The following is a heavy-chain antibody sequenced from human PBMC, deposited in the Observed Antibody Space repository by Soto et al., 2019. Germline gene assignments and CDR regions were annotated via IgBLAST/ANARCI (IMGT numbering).Heavy chain of an antibody. CDR2: MYHSGST. D-gene: IGHD2-15*01. V-gene: IGHV4-30-2*01. CDR3: AGTRGYCSGGSCPTVVDY. CDR1: GGSISSGGYS. J-gene: IGHJ4*02. Sequence: SETLSLTCAVSGGSISSGGYSWSWIRQPPGKGLEWIGYMYHSGSTYYNPSLKSRVTISIDRSKNQFSLKLSSVTAADTAVYYCAGTRGYCSGGSCPTVVDYWGQGTLVTVSS.